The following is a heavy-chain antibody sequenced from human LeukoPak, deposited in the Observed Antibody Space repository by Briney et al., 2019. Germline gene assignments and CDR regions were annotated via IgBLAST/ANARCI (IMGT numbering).Heavy chain of an antibody. CDR1: GGSFSGYY. D-gene: IGHD3-9*01. Sequence: SETLSLTCAVYGGSFSGYYWSWIRQPPGKGLEWIGEINHSGSTNYNPSLKSRVTISVDTSKNQFSLKLSSVTAADTAVYYCARGMRLRYFDWLSNDAFDIWGQGTMVTVPS. V-gene: IGHV4-34*01. CDR3: ARGMRLRYFDWLSNDAFDI. J-gene: IGHJ3*02. CDR2: INHSGST.